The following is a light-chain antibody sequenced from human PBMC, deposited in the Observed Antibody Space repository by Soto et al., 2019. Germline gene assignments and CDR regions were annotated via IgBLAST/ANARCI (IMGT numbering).Light chain of an antibody. CDR2: DAS. CDR3: QQYNSWPET. Sequence: EIVLTQSPATLSLSPEEGVTLSCMASQSVSSYLAWYQQKPGQAPRLFIYDASTRATGIPARFSGSGSGTEFTLTISSLQSEDFAVYYCQQYNSWPETFGQGTKVDIK. J-gene: IGKJ1*01. CDR1: QSVSSY. V-gene: IGKV3-15*01.